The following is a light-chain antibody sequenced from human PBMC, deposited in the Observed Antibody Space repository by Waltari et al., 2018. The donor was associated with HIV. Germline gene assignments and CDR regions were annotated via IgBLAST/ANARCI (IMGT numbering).Light chain of an antibody. V-gene: IGLV2-14*01. CDR1: SSDVGGYNY. Sequence: QSALTQPASVSGSPGQSITISCTGSSSDVGGYNYVSWYQQHPGKAPKLMIYEVTNRPSGVSYRFSGAKSGNTASLTISGLQVEDEADYYCSSYTRTGTVVFGGGTKLTVL. J-gene: IGLJ2*01. CDR3: SSYTRTGTVV. CDR2: EVT.